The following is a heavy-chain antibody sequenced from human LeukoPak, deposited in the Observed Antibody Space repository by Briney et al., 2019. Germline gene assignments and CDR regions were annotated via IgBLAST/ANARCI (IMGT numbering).Heavy chain of an antibody. J-gene: IGHJ3*02. CDR2: IYYSGNT. D-gene: IGHD3-22*01. Sequence: PSETLSLTCTVSGYSISDYYWTWLRQPPGKGLEWIGHIYYSGNTIYNPSLKSRVTISVDTSKNQFSLKLTSVTTADTAVYYCAGEDYFDSSGYASWRFDIWGQGTMVTVSS. CDR1: GYSISDYY. CDR3: AGEDYFDSSGYASWRFDI. V-gene: IGHV4-59*01.